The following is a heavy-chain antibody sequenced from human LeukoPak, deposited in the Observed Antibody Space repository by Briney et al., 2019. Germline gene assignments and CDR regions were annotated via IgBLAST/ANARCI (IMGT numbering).Heavy chain of an antibody. CDR3: ARDLRYFDWLLSPRGAFDI. CDR1: GGSITTRNF. Sequence: SGTLSLTCAVSGGSITTRNFWSWVRQPPGKGLEWIAEMHHDGSANYNPSLKSRVSMSVDKSKNHFSLRLTSVTAADTAVYYCARDLRYFDWLLSPRGAFDIWGQGTMVTVSS. CDR2: MHHDGSA. D-gene: IGHD3-9*01. J-gene: IGHJ3*02. V-gene: IGHV4-4*02.